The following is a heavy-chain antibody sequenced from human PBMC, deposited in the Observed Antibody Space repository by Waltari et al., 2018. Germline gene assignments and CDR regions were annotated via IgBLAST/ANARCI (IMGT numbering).Heavy chain of an antibody. CDR2: IYWNDDK. CDR3: AHSTMIVVGDY. Sequence: QITLTESGPTLVNPPPTLTLTCTSPGFSLSTRGVGVAWIRQPPGKALEWLALIYWNDDKSYSPSLKSRLTITKDTSKNQVVLTMTNMDPVDTATYYCAHSTMIVVGDYWGQGTLVTVSS. CDR1: GFSLSTRGVG. V-gene: IGHV2-5*01. J-gene: IGHJ4*02. D-gene: IGHD3-22*01.